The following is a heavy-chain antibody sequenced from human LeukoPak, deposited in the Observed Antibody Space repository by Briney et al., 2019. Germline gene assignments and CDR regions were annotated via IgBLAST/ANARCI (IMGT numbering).Heavy chain of an antibody. CDR3: AREGLRMAASNLDAFDI. CDR2: IWYDGSNK. V-gene: IGHV3-33*01. J-gene: IGHJ3*02. D-gene: IGHD6-19*01. Sequence: GGSLRLSCAASGFTFSSYGMHWVRQAPGKGLEWVAVIWYDGSNKYYADSVKGRFTTSRDNSKNTLYLQMNSLRAEDTAVYYCAREGLRMAASNLDAFDIWGQGTMVTVSS. CDR1: GFTFSSYG.